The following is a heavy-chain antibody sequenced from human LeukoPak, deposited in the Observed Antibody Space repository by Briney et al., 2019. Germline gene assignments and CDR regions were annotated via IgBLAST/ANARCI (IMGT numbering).Heavy chain of an antibody. Sequence: GESLQIPCQGSGYSFTSYWIGWVRQMPGKGLEWMGIIYPGDSDTRYSPSFQGQVTISADKSISTAYLQWSSLKASDTAMYYCASSGWSDAFDIWGQGTMVTVSS. CDR1: GYSFTSYW. J-gene: IGHJ3*02. CDR2: IYPGDSDT. D-gene: IGHD6-19*01. V-gene: IGHV5-51*01. CDR3: ASSGWSDAFDI.